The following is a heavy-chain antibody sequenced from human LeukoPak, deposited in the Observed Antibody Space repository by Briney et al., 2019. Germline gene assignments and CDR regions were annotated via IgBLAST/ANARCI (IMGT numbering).Heavy chain of an antibody. J-gene: IGHJ6*02. Sequence: VQPGGSLRLSCAASGFTSSSYWMHWVRQAPGKGLVWVSRIKSDGSETSYADSVKGRFTISRDNARNTLYLQMNSLRPEDTAIYYCASDRVFYGLDVWGQGTTVTVSS. CDR1: GFTSSSYW. V-gene: IGHV3-74*01. CDR2: IKSDGSET. CDR3: ASDRVFYGLDV.